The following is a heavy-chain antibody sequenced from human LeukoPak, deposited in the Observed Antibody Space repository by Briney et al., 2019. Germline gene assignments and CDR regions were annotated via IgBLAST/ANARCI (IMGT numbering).Heavy chain of an antibody. Sequence: PSETLSLTCAVYGGSFSGYYWSWIRQPAGKGLEWIGRIYTSGSTNYNPSLKSRVTISVDTSKNQFSLKLSSVTAADPAVYYCARDSHIVVVTDAFDIWGQGTMGTVS. CDR2: IYTSGST. D-gene: IGHD2-21*02. J-gene: IGHJ3*02. CDR1: GGSFSGYY. V-gene: IGHV4-4*07. CDR3: ARDSHIVVVTDAFDI.